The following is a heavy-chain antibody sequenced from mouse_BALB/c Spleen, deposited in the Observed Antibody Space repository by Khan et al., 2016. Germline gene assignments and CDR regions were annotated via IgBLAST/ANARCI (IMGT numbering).Heavy chain of an antibody. D-gene: IGHD1-3*01. CDR3: ARGGYNYLFDY. CDR1: GYIFRNYG. CDR2: ININTGEP. Sequence: QTQLVQSGPELKKPGETVNISCKSSGYIFRNYGMNWVKQAPGKGLKWMGWININTGEPTYAEEFKGRFVFSLESSASTAHLQINNLKNEDTATYFGARGGYNYLFDYWGQGTTLTVSS. V-gene: IGHV9-3*02. J-gene: IGHJ2*01.